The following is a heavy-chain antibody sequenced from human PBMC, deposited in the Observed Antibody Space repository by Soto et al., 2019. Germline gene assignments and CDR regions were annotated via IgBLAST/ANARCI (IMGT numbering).Heavy chain of an antibody. CDR1: GFTFSSYG. CDR3: ARGGSYGDYDYYYYYGMDV. J-gene: IGHJ6*02. V-gene: IGHV3-33*01. Sequence: GGSLRLSCAASGFTFSSYGMHWVRQAPGKGLEWVAVIWYDGSNKYYADSVKGRFTISRDNSKNTLYLQMNSLRAEDTAVYYCARGGSYGDYDYYYYYGMDVWGQGTTVTV. CDR2: IWYDGSNK. D-gene: IGHD4-17*01.